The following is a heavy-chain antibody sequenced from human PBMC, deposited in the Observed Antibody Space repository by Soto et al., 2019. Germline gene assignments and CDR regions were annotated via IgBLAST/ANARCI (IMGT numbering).Heavy chain of an antibody. CDR1: GGSVSGVDYV. V-gene: IGHV4-30-4*01. D-gene: IGHD2-21*01. J-gene: IGHJ5*02. Sequence: SETLSLTCTVSGGSVSGVDYVWGWIRQSPGKGLEWIGYIYDTGITHLNPSLKSRLTMAVDTSKNEFSLKLTSVSAADTAFYFCAREERKGIISWFDPWGQGTPVTVSS. CDR2: IYDTGIT. CDR3: AREERKGIISWFDP.